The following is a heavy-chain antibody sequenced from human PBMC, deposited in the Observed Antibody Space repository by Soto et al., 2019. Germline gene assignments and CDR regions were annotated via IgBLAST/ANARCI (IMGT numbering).Heavy chain of an antibody. V-gene: IGHV1-69*01. CDR1: GGTFSSYS. CDR3: ARDGGRHSGGIDY. J-gene: IGHJ4*02. CDR2: IIPTFGTA. Sequence: QVQLVQSGAEVKKPGSSVKVSCKASGGTFSSYSINWVRQAPGPGLEWMGEIIPTFGTANSAQTFQGRVTITADESTGTAYLELSSMRSEDTAVYYCARDGGRHSGGIDYWGQGTLVTVSS. D-gene: IGHD1-26*01.